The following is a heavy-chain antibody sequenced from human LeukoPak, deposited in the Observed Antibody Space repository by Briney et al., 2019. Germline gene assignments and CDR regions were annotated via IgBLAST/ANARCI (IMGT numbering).Heavy chain of an antibody. V-gene: IGHV6-1*01. J-gene: IGHJ3*01. CDR2: TYYRSKWYN. Sequence: SQTLSLTCALSGDXVSSNSADWSWIRQSPSRGLEWLGRTYYRSKWYNDYAVSVRSRITINPDTSKNQLSLQLKSMPREDTAVYYCARGGLAAAGTDAFDFWGQGTMVTVSS. CDR1: GDXVSSNSAD. D-gene: IGHD6-13*01. CDR3: ARGGLAAAGTDAFDF.